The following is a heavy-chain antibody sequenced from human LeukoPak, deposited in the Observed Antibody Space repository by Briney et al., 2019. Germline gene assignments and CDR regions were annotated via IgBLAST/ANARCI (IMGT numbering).Heavy chain of an antibody. D-gene: IGHD5-12*01. CDR2: IYSGGST. V-gene: IGHV3-53*04. CDR1: GFTVSSTY. J-gene: IGHJ4*02. Sequence: GGSLRLSCAASGFTVSSTYMSWVRLPPGRGLGWVSVIYSGGSTYYADSVKGRFTISRHSSKNTLLLQMNSLRAEDTAVYYCAREVRWLANYYFDYWGQGTLVTVSS. CDR3: AREVRWLANYYFDY.